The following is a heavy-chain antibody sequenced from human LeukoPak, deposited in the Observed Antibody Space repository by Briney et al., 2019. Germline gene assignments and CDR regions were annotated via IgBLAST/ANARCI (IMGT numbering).Heavy chain of an antibody. Sequence: GESLKISCKGSGYSFTSYWIGLVRQMPGKGLEWMGIIYPGDSDTRYSPSFQGQVTISADKSISTAYLQWSSLKASDTAMYYCARRSAIAGYYYYYMDVWGKGTTVTVSS. D-gene: IGHD6-13*01. CDR2: IYPGDSDT. J-gene: IGHJ6*03. V-gene: IGHV5-51*01. CDR3: ARRSAIAGYYYYYMDV. CDR1: GYSFTSYW.